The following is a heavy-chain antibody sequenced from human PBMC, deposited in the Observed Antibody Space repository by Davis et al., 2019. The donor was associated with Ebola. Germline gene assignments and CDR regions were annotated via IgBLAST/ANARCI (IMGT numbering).Heavy chain of an antibody. CDR2: ISYDGSNK. D-gene: IGHD2-2*02. J-gene: IGHJ4*02. V-gene: IGHV3-30*03. CDR1: GFTFTRYG. CDR3: ARDPLGYTDDNDY. Sequence: GESLKISCAVSGFTFTRYGMHWVRQAPGRGLEWVAVISYDGSNKYYADSVKGQFTISRDNSKNTLYLQMNSLRTEDTAVYYCARDPLGYTDDNDYWGQGTLVTVSS.